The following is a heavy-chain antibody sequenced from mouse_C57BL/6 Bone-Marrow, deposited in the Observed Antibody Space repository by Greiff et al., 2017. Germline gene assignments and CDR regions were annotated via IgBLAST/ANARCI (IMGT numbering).Heavy chain of an antibody. CDR3: TRIGYGSSWGFAY. CDR1: GYTFTSYW. Sequence: EVQLQQSGTVLARPGASVKMSCKTSGYTFTSYWMHWVKQRPGQGLEWIGAIYPGNSDTSYNQKFKGKAKLTAVTSASTAYMELSRLTNEDSAVYYCTRIGYGSSWGFAYWGQGTLVTVSA. J-gene: IGHJ3*01. V-gene: IGHV1-5*01. D-gene: IGHD1-1*01. CDR2: IYPGNSDT.